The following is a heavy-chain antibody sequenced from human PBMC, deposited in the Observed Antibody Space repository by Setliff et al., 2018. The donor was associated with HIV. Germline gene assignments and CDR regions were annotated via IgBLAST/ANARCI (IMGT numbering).Heavy chain of an antibody. CDR1: GGSITSYF. D-gene: IGHD4-17*01. CDR2: TYYDGKT. J-gene: IGHJ4*02. CDR3: AREVYGGNSRPFDY. V-gene: IGHV4-59*01. Sequence: SETLSLTCSVSGGSITSYFWHWIRQPPGKGLEWIGYTYYDGKTDYNPSLKSRGTISVDTSKNQFSLKLTSVTAADTAVYYCAREVYGGNSRPFDYWGQGTLVTV.